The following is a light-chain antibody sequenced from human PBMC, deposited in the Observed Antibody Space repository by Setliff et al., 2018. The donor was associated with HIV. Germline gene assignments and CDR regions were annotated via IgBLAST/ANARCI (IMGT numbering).Light chain of an antibody. CDR2: EDR. J-gene: IGLJ1*01. V-gene: IGLV2-23*01. CDR1: SSDVGGYNL. CDR3: CSFAGSNTYV. Sequence: QSVLAQPASVSGSPGQSITIFCTGTSSDVGGYNLVSWYQHHPDKAPKLIIYEDRERPSGVSNRFSGSKSGNTASLTISGLQAEDEADYYCCSFAGSNTYVFGPGTKVTV.